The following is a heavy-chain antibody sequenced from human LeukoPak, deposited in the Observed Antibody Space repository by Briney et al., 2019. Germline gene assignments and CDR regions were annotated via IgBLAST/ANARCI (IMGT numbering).Heavy chain of an antibody. CDR3: AKVDGGYCSGSSCYGGGDAFDI. Sequence: GGSLRLSCAASGFTFCSYAMRGVRGARGKGVEWVSAFSWCGGSTYYADSVKGTFTISRDNSKITLYLQMNSLRAEDTAVYYCAKVDGGYCSGSSCYGGGDAFDIWGQGTMVTVSS. V-gene: IGHV3-23*01. CDR1: GFTFCSYA. J-gene: IGHJ3*02. CDR2: FSWCGGST. D-gene: IGHD2-15*01.